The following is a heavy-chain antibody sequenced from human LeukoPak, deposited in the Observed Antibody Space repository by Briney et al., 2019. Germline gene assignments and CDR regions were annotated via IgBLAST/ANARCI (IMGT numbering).Heavy chain of an antibody. D-gene: IGHD3-9*01. CDR1: GFTFSSYW. Sequence: GGSLRLSCAASGFTFSSYWMSWVRQAPEKGLEWVANIKHDGSEKYYVDSVRGRFTISRDNAKNSLYLQMNSLRAEDTAVYYCARDQHGTGYFYFDYWGQGTLGTVSS. V-gene: IGHV3-7*01. CDR2: IKHDGSEK. CDR3: ARDQHGTGYFYFDY. J-gene: IGHJ4*02.